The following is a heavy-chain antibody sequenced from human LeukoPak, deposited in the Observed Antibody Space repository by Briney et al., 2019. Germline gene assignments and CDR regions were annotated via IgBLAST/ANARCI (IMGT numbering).Heavy chain of an antibody. D-gene: IGHD3-10*01. CDR2: ISSSGSTI. J-gene: IGHJ4*02. CDR3: AKDRRAGSYDY. V-gene: IGHV3-11*01. Sequence: GGSLRLSCAASGFTFSDYYMSWIRQAPGKGLEWVSYISSSGSTIYYADSVKGRFTISRDNSKNTLYLQMNSLRAEDTAVYYCAKDRRAGSYDYWGQGTLVTVSS. CDR1: GFTFSDYY.